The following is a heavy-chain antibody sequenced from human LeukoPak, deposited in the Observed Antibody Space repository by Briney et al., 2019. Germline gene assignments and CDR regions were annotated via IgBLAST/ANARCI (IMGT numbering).Heavy chain of an antibody. V-gene: IGHV4-39*01. CDR3: ARHPSGSFDY. Sequence: SETLSLTCTVSGGSISSSSYYWGWIRQPPGKGLEWIGSIYYSGSTYYNPSLKSRVTISVDTSKNQFSLKLSSVTAADTAVYYRARHPSGSFDYWGQGTLVTVSS. CDR1: GGSISSSSYY. J-gene: IGHJ4*02. CDR2: IYYSGST.